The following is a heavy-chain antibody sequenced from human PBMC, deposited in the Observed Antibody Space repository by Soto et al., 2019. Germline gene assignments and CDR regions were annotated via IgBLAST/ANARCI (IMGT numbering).Heavy chain of an antibody. V-gene: IGHV3-30*18. D-gene: IGHD6-13*01. Sequence: PGGSLRLSCAASGFSFSNYGMHRVRQAPGKGLEGVAVISYDGTVKYYADSVKGRFTISRDNSKNTLFLQMNSLRAEDTAVFYCAKRIGSAGLIDYWGQGTLVTVSS. CDR2: ISYDGTVK. CDR1: GFSFSNYG. J-gene: IGHJ4*02. CDR3: AKRIGSAGLIDY.